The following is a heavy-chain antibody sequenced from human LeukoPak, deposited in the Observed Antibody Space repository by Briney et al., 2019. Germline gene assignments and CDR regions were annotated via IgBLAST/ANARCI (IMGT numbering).Heavy chain of an antibody. V-gene: IGHV1-18*01. J-gene: IGHJ4*02. Sequence: VASVKVSCKASGYTFTSYGIGWVRQAPGQGLEWMGWISGYNGNTNYAQKLQGRVTMTTDTSTSTAYMELRSLRSDDTAVYYCARDLKRGYSSGRYSWGTGSSNDYWGQGTLVTVSS. CDR3: ARDLKRGYSSGRYSWGTGSSNDY. CDR2: ISGYNGNT. CDR1: GYTFTSYG. D-gene: IGHD6-19*01.